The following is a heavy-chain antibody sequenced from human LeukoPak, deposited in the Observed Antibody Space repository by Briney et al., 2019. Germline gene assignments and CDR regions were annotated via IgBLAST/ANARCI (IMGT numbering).Heavy chain of an antibody. D-gene: IGHD3-22*01. J-gene: IGHJ4*02. CDR3: ARRHSSGYYRLDY. CDR2: INHSGST. CDR1: GGSFSGYY. Sequence: SETLSLTCAVYGGSFSGYYWSWIRQPPGKGLEWIEEINHSGSTNYNPSLKSRVTISVDTSKNQFSLKLSSVTAADTAVYYCARRHSSGYYRLDYWGQGTLVTVSS. V-gene: IGHV4-34*01.